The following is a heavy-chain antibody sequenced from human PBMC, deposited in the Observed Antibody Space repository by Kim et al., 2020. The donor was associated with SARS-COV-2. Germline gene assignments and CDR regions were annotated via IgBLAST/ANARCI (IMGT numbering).Heavy chain of an antibody. CDR2: GSP. CDR3: ARALGSGNN. D-gene: IGHD3-16*01. Sequence: GSPNSNPPLKSRVTIAVDTSKNQFSLKLSSVTAADTAVYYCARALGSGNNWGQGTLVTVSS. J-gene: IGHJ4*02. V-gene: IGHV4-34*01.